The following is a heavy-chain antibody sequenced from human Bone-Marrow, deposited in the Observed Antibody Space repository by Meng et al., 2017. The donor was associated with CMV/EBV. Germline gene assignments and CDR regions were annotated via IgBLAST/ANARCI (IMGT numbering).Heavy chain of an antibody. CDR2: INHSGST. J-gene: IGHJ4*02. D-gene: IGHD4-17*01. Sequence: SETLSLTCAADGGSFSGYYWSWIRQPPGKGLEWIGEINHSGSTNYNPSLKSRVTISVDTSKNQFSLKLSSVTAADTAVYYCARGDYGDDYWGQGTLVTVSS. V-gene: IGHV4-34*01. CDR1: GGSFSGYY. CDR3: ARGDYGDDY.